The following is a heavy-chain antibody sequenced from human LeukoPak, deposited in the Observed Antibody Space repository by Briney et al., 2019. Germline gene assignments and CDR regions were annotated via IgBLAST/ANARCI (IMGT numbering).Heavy chain of an antibody. CDR2: IYSGGST. D-gene: IGHD3-22*01. CDR1: GFTVSSNY. CDR3: AGSIPTLYYDSSGYYLN. V-gene: IGHV3-53*01. J-gene: IGHJ4*02. Sequence: GGSLRLSCAASGFTVSSNYMSWVRQAPGKGLEWASVIYSGGSTYYADSVKGRFTISRDNSKNTLYLQMNSLRAEDTAVYYCAGSIPTLYYDSSGYYLNWGQGTLVTVSS.